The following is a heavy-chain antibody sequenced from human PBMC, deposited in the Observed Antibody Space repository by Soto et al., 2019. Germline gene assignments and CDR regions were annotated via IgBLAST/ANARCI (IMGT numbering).Heavy chain of an antibody. Sequence: QVQLVESGGGVVQPGRSLRLSCAASGFTFSSYAMHWVRQAPGKGLEWVAVISYDGSNKYYADSVKGRFTISRDNSKNTLYLQMNSLRAEDTAVYYCARDRMVRGVIDYWGQGTLVTVSS. CDR3: ARDRMVRGVIDY. CDR1: GFTFSSYA. J-gene: IGHJ4*02. CDR2: ISYDGSNK. D-gene: IGHD3-10*01. V-gene: IGHV3-30-3*01.